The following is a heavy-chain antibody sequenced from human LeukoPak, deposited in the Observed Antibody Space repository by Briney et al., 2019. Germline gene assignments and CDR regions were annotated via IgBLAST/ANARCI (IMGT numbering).Heavy chain of an antibody. Sequence: SETLSLTCTVSGGSISSYYWSWIRQPPGKGLEWIGYIYYSGSTNYNPSLKSRVTISVDTSKNQFSLKLSSVTAADTAVYYCARWDCSGGSCYFDYWGRGTLVTVSS. CDR1: GGSISSYY. CDR2: IYYSGST. V-gene: IGHV4-59*01. J-gene: IGHJ4*02. CDR3: ARWDCSGGSCYFDY. D-gene: IGHD2-15*01.